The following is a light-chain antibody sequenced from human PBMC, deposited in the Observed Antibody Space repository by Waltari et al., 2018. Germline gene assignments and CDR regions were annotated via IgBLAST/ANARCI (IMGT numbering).Light chain of an antibody. J-gene: IGKJ4*01. CDR1: QDVRTW. V-gene: IGKV1-12*01. Sequence: DIQMTQSPSSVSASVGDRVSISCRASQDVRTWLAWYQQKPGKPPNLLIYGSSTLQSGVPSRFSGSESGTDFTLTINGLQPEDFASYFCQQTDSFPLTFGGGTKVEIK. CDR3: QQTDSFPLT. CDR2: GSS.